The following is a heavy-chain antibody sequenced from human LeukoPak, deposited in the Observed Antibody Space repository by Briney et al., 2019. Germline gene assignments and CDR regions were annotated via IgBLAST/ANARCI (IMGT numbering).Heavy chain of an antibody. V-gene: IGHV3-7*05. CDR3: ARCGYYDILTGTTWFDP. Sequence: PGGSLRLSCAASGFTFSSYWMSWVRQAPGKGLEWVANTKQDEIEKYYVDSVKGRFTISRDNAKNSLYLQMNSLRPEDTAVYYCARCGYYDILTGTTWFDPWGQGTLVTVSS. D-gene: IGHD3-9*01. CDR1: GFTFSSYW. J-gene: IGHJ5*02. CDR2: TKQDEIEK.